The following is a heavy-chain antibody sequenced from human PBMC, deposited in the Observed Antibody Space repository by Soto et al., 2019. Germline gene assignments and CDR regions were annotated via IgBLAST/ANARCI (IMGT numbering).Heavy chain of an antibody. V-gene: IGHV1-18*01. CDR3: ARDQWRWDWLICEDRPENRLYS. Sequence: ASVKVSCKASGYTFTSYGISWVRQAPGQGLEWMGWISAYNGNTNYAQKLQGRVTMTTDTSTSTAYMELRSLRSDDTAVYYCARDQWRWDWLICEDRPENRLYSWGQGSLVIVSS. D-gene: IGHD3-16*01. CDR1: GYTFTSYG. CDR2: ISAYNGNT. J-gene: IGHJ5*01.